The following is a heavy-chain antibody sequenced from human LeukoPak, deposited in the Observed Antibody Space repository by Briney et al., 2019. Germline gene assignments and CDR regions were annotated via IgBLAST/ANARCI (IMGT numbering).Heavy chain of an antibody. Sequence: GRSLRLSCAASGFTFSSYAMHWVRQAPGKGLEWVAVISYDGSNKYYADSVKGRFTISRDNSKDTLYLQMNNLRAEDTAVYYCARDRSGSWFLNYYFDYWGQGTLVTVSS. CDR2: ISYDGSNK. D-gene: IGHD6-13*01. CDR3: ARDRSGSWFLNYYFDY. V-gene: IGHV3-30-3*01. J-gene: IGHJ4*02. CDR1: GFTFSSYA.